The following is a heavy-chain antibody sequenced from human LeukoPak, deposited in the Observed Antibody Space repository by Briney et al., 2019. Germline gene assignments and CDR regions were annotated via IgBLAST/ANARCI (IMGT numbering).Heavy chain of an antibody. CDR2: INAGNGNT. CDR1: GYTFTSYA. J-gene: IGHJ6*03. Sequence: ASVKVSCKASGYTFTSYAMHWVRQAPGQRLEWMGWINAGNGNTKYSQEFQGRVTMTRDTSTSTVYMEVSSLRSEDTAVYYCARGLGNSDWYSKDYYYFMDVWGKGTTVTISS. V-gene: IGHV1-3*03. CDR3: ARGLGNSDWYSKDYYYFMDV. D-gene: IGHD2-21*01.